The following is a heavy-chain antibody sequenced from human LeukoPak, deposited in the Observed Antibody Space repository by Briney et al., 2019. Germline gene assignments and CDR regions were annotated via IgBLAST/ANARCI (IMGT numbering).Heavy chain of an antibody. V-gene: IGHV1-46*01. Sequence: ASVKVSCKASGYTFTTYYIHWVRQAPGQGLEWMGIINPSGGGTSYAQTFQGRVTMTRDTSTSTVYMELNSLRSEDTAVYYCARLFRSSSGYLMLDYWGQGTLVTVSS. CDR2: INPSGGGT. CDR1: GYTFTTYY. D-gene: IGHD3-22*01. CDR3: ARLFRSSSGYLMLDY. J-gene: IGHJ4*02.